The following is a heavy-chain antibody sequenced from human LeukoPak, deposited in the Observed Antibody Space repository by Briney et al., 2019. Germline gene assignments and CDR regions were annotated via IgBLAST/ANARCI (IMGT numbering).Heavy chain of an antibody. CDR3: AKGRGCSYDYVDY. Sequence: GGSLRLSCAASGFTFSSYSMNWVRQAPGKGLEWVSAISGGGGSTYYADSVKGRFTISRDNSKNTLSLQMNSLRAEDTAVYYCAKGRGCSYDYVDYWGQGTLVTVSS. D-gene: IGHD5-18*01. J-gene: IGHJ4*02. CDR1: GFTFSSYS. CDR2: ISGGGGST. V-gene: IGHV3-23*01.